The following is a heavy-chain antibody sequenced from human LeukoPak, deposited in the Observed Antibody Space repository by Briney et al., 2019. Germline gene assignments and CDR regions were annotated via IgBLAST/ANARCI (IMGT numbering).Heavy chain of an antibody. J-gene: IGHJ6*02. CDR3: ARDRRLQYYYGMDV. CDR1: GFTFSSYA. V-gene: IGHV3-30-3*01. Sequence: GGSLRLSCAASGFTFSSYAMHWVRQAPGKGLEWVAVISYDGSNKYYADSVKGRFTISRDNSKNTLYLQMNSLRAEDTAVYYCARDRRLQYYYGMDVWGQGTMVTVSS. D-gene: IGHD5-24*01. CDR2: ISYDGSNK.